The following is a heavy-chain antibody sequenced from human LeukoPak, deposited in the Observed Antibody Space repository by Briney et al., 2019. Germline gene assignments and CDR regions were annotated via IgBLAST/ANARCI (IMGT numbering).Heavy chain of an antibody. CDR1: GYSISSGYY. CDR3: ARDPSAAGPPFDY. J-gene: IGHJ4*02. CDR2: IYHSGST. D-gene: IGHD6-13*01. Sequence: PSETLSLTCTVSGYSISSGYYWGWIRQPPGKGLEWIGSIYHSGSTYYNPSLKSRVTISVDTSKNQFSLKLSSVTAADTAVYYCARDPSAAGPPFDYWGQGTLVTVSS. V-gene: IGHV4-38-2*02.